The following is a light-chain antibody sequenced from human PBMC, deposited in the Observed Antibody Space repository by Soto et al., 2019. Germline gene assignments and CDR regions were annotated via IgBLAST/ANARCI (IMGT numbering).Light chain of an antibody. CDR2: EAS. J-gene: IGKJ1*01. Sequence: ESMLTQSLGTLSLTTEDRATLSCRASQRVSTFLAWYQQRPGQAPRLLISEASNRATGIPARFSASGSGTDFTLTISDVQPEDFALYYCHQRQSWPRTFGQGTKVDIK. CDR3: HQRQSWPRT. V-gene: IGKV3-11*01. CDR1: QRVSTF.